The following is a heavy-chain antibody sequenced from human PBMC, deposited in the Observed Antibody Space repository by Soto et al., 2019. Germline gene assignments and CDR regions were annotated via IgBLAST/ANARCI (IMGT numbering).Heavy chain of an antibody. CDR3: GRRPPHDALDF. V-gene: IGHV5-51*01. Sequence: GEDLKISSNTFAYRFTSVWIGWLRQMPVKGLEYIGIIHPVDSDTRYNPSFQGQVTISAAKTNNTTYLQWTSLQASHTAKYYCGRRPPHDALDFWGQGTLVTVSS. CDR2: IHPVDSDT. CDR1: AYRFTSVW. J-gene: IGHJ3*01.